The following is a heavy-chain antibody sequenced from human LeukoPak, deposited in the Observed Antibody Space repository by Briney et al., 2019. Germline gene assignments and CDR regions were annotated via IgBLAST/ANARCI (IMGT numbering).Heavy chain of an antibody. V-gene: IGHV4-59*01. CDR2: IYYSGTN. CDR3: ARDRTTGADWYFDL. CDR1: GGSISSYY. Sequence: SENLSLTCTVSGGSISSYYWSWIRQPPGKGLEWIGYIYYSGTNNYNPSLKSRFTISVDTSTNQFSLKPSSVTAADTAVYYCARDRTTGADWYFDLWGRGTLVTVSS. D-gene: IGHD4-17*01. J-gene: IGHJ2*01.